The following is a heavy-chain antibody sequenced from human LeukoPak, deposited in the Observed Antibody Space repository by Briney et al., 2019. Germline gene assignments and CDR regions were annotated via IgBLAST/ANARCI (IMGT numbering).Heavy chain of an antibody. CDR2: ISSSSSYT. J-gene: IGHJ6*04. CDR3: ARGGGAYPYVGYGMDV. D-gene: IGHD4-17*01. CDR1: GFTFSDYY. V-gene: IGHV3-11*06. Sequence: SGGSLRLSCAASGFTFSDYYMSWIRQAPGKGLGRDSYISSSSSYTNYADSVKGRFTISRDNAKNTLYLQMNSLRAEDTAVYYCARGGGAYPYVGYGMDVWGKGTTVTVSS.